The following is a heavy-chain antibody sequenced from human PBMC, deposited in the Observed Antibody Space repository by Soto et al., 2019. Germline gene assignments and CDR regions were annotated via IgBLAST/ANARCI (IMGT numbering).Heavy chain of an antibody. Sequence: XSVKVSCKASSYTFTSYGISWVRQAPGQGLEWMGWISAYNGNTNYAQKLQGRVTMTTDTSTSTAYMELRSLRSDDTAVYYCAKGIAVAGIFDYWGQGTLVTVSS. CDR1: SYTFTSYG. CDR3: AKGIAVAGIFDY. D-gene: IGHD6-19*01. V-gene: IGHV1-18*04. J-gene: IGHJ4*02. CDR2: ISAYNGNT.